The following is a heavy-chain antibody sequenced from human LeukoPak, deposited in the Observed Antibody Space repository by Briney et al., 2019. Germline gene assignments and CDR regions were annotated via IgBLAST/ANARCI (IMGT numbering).Heavy chain of an antibody. CDR1: GFTFSSYA. J-gene: IGHJ4*02. D-gene: IGHD3-22*01. V-gene: IGHV3-21*01. CDR3: ARVVMAFGFDY. CDR2: ISSSSSYI. Sequence: GGSLRLSCAASGFTFSSYAMNWVRQAPGKGLEWVSSISSSSSYIYYADSVKGRFTISRDNAKNSLYLQMNSLRAEDTAVYYCARVVMAFGFDYWGQGTLVTVSS.